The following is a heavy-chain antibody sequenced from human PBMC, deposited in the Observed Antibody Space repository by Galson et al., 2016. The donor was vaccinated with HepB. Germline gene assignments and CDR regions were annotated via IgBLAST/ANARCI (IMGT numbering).Heavy chain of an antibody. D-gene: IGHD3-9*01. CDR2: IYYSGSS. V-gene: IGHV4-59*01. CDR1: GTSISNDY. J-gene: IGHJ4*02. CDR3: ARGPLLRYFD. Sequence: ETLSLTCSVSGTSISNDYWTWIRQPPGKGLEWIGYIYYSGSSDFSPFLKSRVAMSVDTSKNQVSLKLSSVTAADTAVYYCARGPLLRYFDWGQGTLVTVSS.